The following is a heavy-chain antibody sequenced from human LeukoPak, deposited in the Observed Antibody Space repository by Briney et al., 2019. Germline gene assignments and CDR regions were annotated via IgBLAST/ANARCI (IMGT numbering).Heavy chain of an antibody. CDR1: GFTFSSYA. CDR3: AKSGQWLARFDY. V-gene: IGHV3-23*01. Sequence: PGGSLGLSCAASGFTFSSYAMSWVRQAPGKGLEWVSAISGSGGSTYYADSVKGRFTIPRDNSKNTLYLQMNSLRAEDTAVYYCAKSGQWLARFDYWGQGTLVTVSS. CDR2: ISGSGGST. D-gene: IGHD6-19*01. J-gene: IGHJ4*02.